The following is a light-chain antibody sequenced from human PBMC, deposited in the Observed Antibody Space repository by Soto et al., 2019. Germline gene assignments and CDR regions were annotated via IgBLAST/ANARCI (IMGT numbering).Light chain of an antibody. J-gene: IGLJ2*01. CDR3: ISYRRSATLI. CDR1: SNDVGGYNF. Sequence: QSALTQPASVSGSPGQSITISCNGTSNDVGGYNFVSWYQHHPGKVTKLVVYDVSSRPSGVSDRFSGSKSGNTASLTISGLQAEDEADYYCISYRRSATLIFGGGTKLTVL. V-gene: IGLV2-14*03. CDR2: DVS.